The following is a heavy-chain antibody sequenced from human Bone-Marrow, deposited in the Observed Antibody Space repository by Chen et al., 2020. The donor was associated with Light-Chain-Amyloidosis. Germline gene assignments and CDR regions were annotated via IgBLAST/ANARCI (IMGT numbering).Heavy chain of an antibody. D-gene: IGHD6-13*01. CDR3: ATRWDAFDI. Sequence: QVQLVQSGAEVKKPGSSVKVSCKASGTTFNNYAFDWVRQPPGKGLEWVGGSEHEDDKTLYSQKFQGRVTMTGDTSTDTAYMELSSLTSDDTAVYFCATRWDAFDIWGQGTLVTVSS. CDR1: GTTFNNYA. J-gene: IGHJ3*02. V-gene: IGHV1-24*01. CDR2: SEHEDDKT.